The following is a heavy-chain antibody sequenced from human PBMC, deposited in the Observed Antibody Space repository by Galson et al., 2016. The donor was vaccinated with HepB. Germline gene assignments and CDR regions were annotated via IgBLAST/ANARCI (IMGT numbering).Heavy chain of an antibody. CDR2: VGSGGSDT. V-gene: IGHV3-23*01. CDR1: GFTFSSTA. D-gene: IGHD3-3*02. CDR3: AKDRHYWSAIDY. Sequence: SLRLSCAASGFTFSSTAVAWVRQAPGKGLEWVAGVGSGGSDTHYADLVKGRFTISRDNSNKIVCLQMNNLRAEDTAVYYCAKDRHYWSAIDYWGQGSLVTVSS. J-gene: IGHJ4*02.